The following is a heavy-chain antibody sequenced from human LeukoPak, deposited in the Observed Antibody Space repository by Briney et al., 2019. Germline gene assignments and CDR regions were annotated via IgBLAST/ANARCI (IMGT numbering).Heavy chain of an antibody. D-gene: IGHD5-12*01. CDR3: AKDGESGYGYYYYMDV. J-gene: IGHJ6*03. V-gene: IGHV3-30*04. CDR1: GFTFSSYV. CDR2: ISYDGSNE. Sequence: GGSLRLSCAASGFTFSSYVMHWVRQAPGKGLEWVAIISYDGSNEYYADSVKGRFTISRDNSKNTLYLQMNSLRAEDTAVYYCAKDGESGYGYYYYMDVWGKGTTVTISS.